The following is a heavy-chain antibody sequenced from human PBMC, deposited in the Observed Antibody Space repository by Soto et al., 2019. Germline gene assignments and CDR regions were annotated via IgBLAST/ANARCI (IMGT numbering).Heavy chain of an antibody. D-gene: IGHD2-8*01. CDR2: INHSGST. J-gene: IGHJ4*02. Sequence: QVQLQQWGAGLLKPSETLSLTCAVYGGSFSGYYWSWIRQPPGKGMKWIGEINHSGSTKYNPSLKTRASRSGETSKIQFSLGLSFVTAADTTLYYCARGGLIVYAMFDYWGQGTLVTVSS. CDR3: ARGGLIVYAMFDY. V-gene: IGHV4-34*01. CDR1: GGSFSGYY.